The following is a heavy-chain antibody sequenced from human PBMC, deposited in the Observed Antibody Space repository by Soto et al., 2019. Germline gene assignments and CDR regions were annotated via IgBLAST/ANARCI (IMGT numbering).Heavy chain of an antibody. CDR1: GFTFSSYG. J-gene: IGHJ4*02. D-gene: IGHD6-19*01. Sequence: QVQLVESGGGVVQPGRSLRLSCAASGFTFSSYGMHWVRQAPGKGLEWVAVISYDGSNKYYADSVKGRFTISRDNSKNTLYLQMNSLRAENTAVYYCGKAPAVAGTLYYWGQGTLVTVSS. V-gene: IGHV3-30*18. CDR3: GKAPAVAGTLYY. CDR2: ISYDGSNK.